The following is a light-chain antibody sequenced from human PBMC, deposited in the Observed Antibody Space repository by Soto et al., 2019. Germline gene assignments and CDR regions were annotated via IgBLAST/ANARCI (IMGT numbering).Light chain of an antibody. V-gene: IGKV1-33*01. CDR1: QDISTY. Sequence: DIQMTQSPTSLCACVLDIVTITCQASQDISTYLNWYQQKPGKAPKLLIYDASNLETGVPSRFSGSGSGTEFTLTISSLQTDDFATYYCQQFHFYSTFGQGTKVDIK. J-gene: IGKJ1*01. CDR3: QQFHFYST. CDR2: DAS.